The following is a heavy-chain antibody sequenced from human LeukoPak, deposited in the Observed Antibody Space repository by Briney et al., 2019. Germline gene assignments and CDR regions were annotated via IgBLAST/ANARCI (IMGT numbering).Heavy chain of an antibody. CDR3: RRSLMS. V-gene: IGHV3-7*03. D-gene: IGHD3-10*01. CDR1: GFTFSSYA. J-gene: IGHJ5*02. CDR2: IKEDGSEK. Sequence: GRSLRLSCAASGFTFSSYAMHWVRQAPGKGLEWVANIKEDGSEKYYVDSVKGRFTISRDNAKNSLYLEMNSLRAEDTAVYYCRRSLMSWGQGTLVTVSS.